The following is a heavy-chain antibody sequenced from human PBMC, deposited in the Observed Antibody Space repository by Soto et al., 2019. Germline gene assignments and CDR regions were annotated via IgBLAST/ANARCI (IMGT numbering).Heavy chain of an antibody. CDR3: ARGFYGSGPATPYYFDY. J-gene: IGHJ4*02. CDR1: GFTVSSDY. CDR2: IDTGGNT. V-gene: IGHV3-53*01. Sequence: GGSLRLSCAASGFTVSSDYMSWVRQTPGKGLEWVSVIDTGGNTYYADSVKGRFTVSRDNSKNTLCLQVNSLRAEDTAVYYCARGFYGSGPATPYYFDYWGQGTLVTVSS. D-gene: IGHD3-10*01.